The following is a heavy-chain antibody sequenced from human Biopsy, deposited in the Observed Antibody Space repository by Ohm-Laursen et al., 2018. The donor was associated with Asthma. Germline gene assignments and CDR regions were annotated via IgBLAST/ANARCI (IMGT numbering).Heavy chain of an antibody. CDR1: GDTLTERS. J-gene: IGHJ1*01. CDR3: ATDLWNPQKDYDH. V-gene: IGHV1-24*01. CDR2: FDIEDGEA. D-gene: IGHD3-22*01. Sequence: GASVKVSCNASGDTLTERSIHWVRQAPGKGLEWMGGFDIEDGEASYAQKFKGRVTLTEDPSTDTVYMEVSSLRSDDTAVYYCATDLWNPQKDYDHWGQGTLVTVSS.